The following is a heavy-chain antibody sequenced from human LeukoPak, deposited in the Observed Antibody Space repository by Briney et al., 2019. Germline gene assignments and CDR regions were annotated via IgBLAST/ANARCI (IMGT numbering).Heavy chain of an antibody. CDR1: GYTFTSNH. Sequence: ASVKVSCKASGYTFTSNHMHWVRQAPGQGLEWMGKINPSVDSTSYAQKFQGRVTMTRDTSTSTVYMDLSSLTSEDTAVYYCVRGTSGWYSVFDFWGQGTLVTVSS. V-gene: IGHV1-46*01. J-gene: IGHJ4*02. CDR3: VRGTSGWYSVFDF. D-gene: IGHD6-19*01. CDR2: INPSVDST.